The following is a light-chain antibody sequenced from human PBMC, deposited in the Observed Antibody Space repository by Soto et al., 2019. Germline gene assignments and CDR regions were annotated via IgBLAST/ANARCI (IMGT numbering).Light chain of an antibody. J-gene: IGKJ3*01. Sequence: EIVLAQSPATLSLSPGERATLSCRASQSVGTYLAWYQQKPGQAPRLLIYDASIRATGITSSISGSGSGAKFTLTINSDEAEDFADYQLQRRSNGPGTFGSGAKVDIK. CDR2: DAS. CDR1: QSVGTY. V-gene: IGKV3-11*01. CDR3: QRRSNGPGT.